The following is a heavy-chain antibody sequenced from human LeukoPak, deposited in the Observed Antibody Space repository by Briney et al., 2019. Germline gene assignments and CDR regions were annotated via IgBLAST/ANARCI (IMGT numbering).Heavy chain of an antibody. CDR1: GGSFSGYY. CDR3: ARDPTDHDYGDYGSDY. V-gene: IGHV4-34*01. Sequence: PSETLSLTCAVYGGSFSGYYWSWIRQPPGKGLEWIGEINHSGSTNYNPSLKSRVTISVDTSKNQFSLKLSSVTAADTAVYYCARDPTDHDYGDYGSDYWGQGTLVTVSS. D-gene: IGHD4-17*01. J-gene: IGHJ4*02. CDR2: INHSGST.